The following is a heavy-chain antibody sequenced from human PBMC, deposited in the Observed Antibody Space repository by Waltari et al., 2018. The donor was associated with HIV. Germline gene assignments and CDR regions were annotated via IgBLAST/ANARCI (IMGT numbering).Heavy chain of an antibody. V-gene: IGHV3-15*01. CDR1: GFPFRNAW. J-gene: IGHJ4*02. CDR3: TTQYSSSLFGGKKDY. Sequence: EVQLVESGGGLVKPGGSLRLSCAASGFPFRNAWLSWGRQAPGKGLEWVGRIKSKTDGGTTDYAAPVKGRFTISRDDSKNTLYLQMNSLKTEDTAVYYCTTQYSSSLFGGKKDYWGQGTLVTVSS. D-gene: IGHD6-6*01. CDR2: IKSKTDGGTT.